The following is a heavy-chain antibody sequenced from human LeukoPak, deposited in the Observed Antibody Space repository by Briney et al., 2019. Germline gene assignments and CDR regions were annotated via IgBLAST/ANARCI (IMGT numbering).Heavy chain of an antibody. CDR3: ARDNSNSPYYYYGMDV. CDR1: GGSISSYY. V-gene: IGHV4-59*12. D-gene: IGHD4-11*01. Sequence: SSETLSLTCTVSGGSISSYYWSWIRQPPGKGLEWIGYIYYSGSTNYNPSLKSRVTISVDTSKNQFSLKLSSVTAADTAVYYCARDNSNSPYYYYGMDVWGQGTTVTVSS. CDR2: IYYSGST. J-gene: IGHJ6*02.